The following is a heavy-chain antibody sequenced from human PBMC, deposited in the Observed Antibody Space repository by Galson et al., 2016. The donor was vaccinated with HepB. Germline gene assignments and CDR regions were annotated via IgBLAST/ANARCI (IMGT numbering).Heavy chain of an antibody. CDR2: ISSSGGTI. CDR1: GFTVTNAW. J-gene: IGHJ5*02. CDR3: AKAANYYDSSGYYYLNLFDP. V-gene: IGHV3-23*01. D-gene: IGHD3-22*01. Sequence: SLRLSCAASGFTVTNAWMSWVRQAPGKGLEWISYISSSGGTIYYADSVKGRFTISRDNSKNTLYLQMNSLRVEDTAVYDWAKAANYYDSSGYYYLNLFDPWGQGTLVTVSS.